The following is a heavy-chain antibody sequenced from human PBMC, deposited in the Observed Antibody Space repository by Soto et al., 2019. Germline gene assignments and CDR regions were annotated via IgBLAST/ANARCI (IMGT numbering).Heavy chain of an antibody. CDR2: ISGNGDSA. V-gene: IGHV3-23*01. Sequence: VQLLESGGGLVQPGGSLRLSWAASGFTFRDYAMNWVRQAPGKGLEWVSDISGNGDSARYAYSVKGRFTISRDNYKNTLYLQMHSLRVDDTAVYYCGKERRGSGWSVCNFWGQGTLVTVSS. J-gene: IGHJ4*02. D-gene: IGHD6-19*01. CDR1: GFTFRDYA. CDR3: GKERRGSGWSVCNF.